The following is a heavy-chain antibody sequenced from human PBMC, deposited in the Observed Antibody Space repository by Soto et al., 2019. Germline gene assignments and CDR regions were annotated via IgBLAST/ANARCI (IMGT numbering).Heavy chain of an antibody. CDR1: GFTFSNSD. CDR2: ISRSGDST. J-gene: IGHJ4*02. V-gene: IGHV3-23*01. D-gene: IGHD4-17*01. CDR3: ARGPSYSDSYFDH. Sequence: GSLRLSCAASGFTFSNSDMSWVRQAPGKGLEWVSYISRSGDSTYYADSVKGRFTISRDNSKNTVYLQMNSLRLEDTAVYHRARGPSYSDSYFDHWGQGTLVTVSS.